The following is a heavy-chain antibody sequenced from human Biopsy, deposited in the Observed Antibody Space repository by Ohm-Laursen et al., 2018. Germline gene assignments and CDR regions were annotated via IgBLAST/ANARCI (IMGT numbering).Heavy chain of an antibody. J-gene: IGHJ1*01. CDR2: ISYTGYT. V-gene: IGHV4-59*11. Sequence: TLSLTCTVSGGSFTGHYRSWIRQPPGKGLEWIGHISYTGYTSYKSSLKSRVTISLDTSRKHFSLRLTSLAAADTAVYYCARGSNEYGGLYFPHWGQGTLVTVSS. CDR3: ARGSNEYGGLYFPH. D-gene: IGHD4-23*01. CDR1: GGSFTGHY.